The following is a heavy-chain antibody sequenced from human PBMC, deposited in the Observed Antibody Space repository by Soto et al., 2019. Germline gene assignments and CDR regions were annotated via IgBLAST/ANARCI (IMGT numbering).Heavy chain of an antibody. CDR2: IIPIFGTA. CDR3: ARDQGYYDSSGYWPYYGMDV. J-gene: IGHJ6*02. Sequence: SVKVSCKASGGTFSSYAISWVRQAPGQGLEWMGGIIPIFGTANYAQKFQGRVTITADKSTSTAYMELSSLRSEDTAVYYCARDQGYYDSSGYWPYYGMDVWGQGTTVTVSS. D-gene: IGHD3-22*01. CDR1: GGTFSSYA. V-gene: IGHV1-69*06.